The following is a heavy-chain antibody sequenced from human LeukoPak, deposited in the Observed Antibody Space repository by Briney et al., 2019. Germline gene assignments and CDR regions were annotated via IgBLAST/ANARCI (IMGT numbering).Heavy chain of an antibody. CDR1: GYTFTGYY. CDR3: AIKIEYSSLT. J-gene: IGHJ5*02. V-gene: IGHV1-2*06. CDR2: INPNSGGT. D-gene: IGHD6-6*01. Sequence: ASVRISCKASGYTFTGYYMHWVRQAPGQGLEWMGRINPNSGGTNYAQKFQGRVTMTRDTSISTAYMELSRLRSDDTAVYYCAIKIEYSSLTWGQGTLVTVSS.